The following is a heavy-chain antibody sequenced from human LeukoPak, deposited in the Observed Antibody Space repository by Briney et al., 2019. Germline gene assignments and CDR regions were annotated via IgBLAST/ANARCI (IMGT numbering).Heavy chain of an antibody. Sequence: SETLSLTCAVYGGSFSGYYWSWIRQPPGKGLEWIGEISDSVSPNYNPSLKSRVSISVDTSKNQFSLKLSSVTAADTAVYYCASLQTLRFLEWLLYRNWFDPWGQGTLVTVSS. CDR3: ASLQTLRFLEWLLYRNWFDP. D-gene: IGHD3-3*01. CDR1: GGSFSGYY. J-gene: IGHJ5*02. CDR2: ISDSVSP. V-gene: IGHV4-34*01.